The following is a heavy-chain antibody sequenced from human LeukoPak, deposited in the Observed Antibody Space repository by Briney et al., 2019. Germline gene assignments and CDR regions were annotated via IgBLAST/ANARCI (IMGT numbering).Heavy chain of an antibody. V-gene: IGHV3-7*01. Sequence: GGSLRLSCAASGFTFSSYWMSWVRQAPGKGLEWVVNIKQDGSEKYYVDSVKGRFTISRDNAKNSLYLQMNSLRAEDTAVYYCARGYYYDSSGSVYDYWGQGTLVTVSS. D-gene: IGHD3-22*01. CDR1: GFTFSSYW. CDR2: IKQDGSEK. CDR3: ARGYYYDSSGSVYDY. J-gene: IGHJ4*02.